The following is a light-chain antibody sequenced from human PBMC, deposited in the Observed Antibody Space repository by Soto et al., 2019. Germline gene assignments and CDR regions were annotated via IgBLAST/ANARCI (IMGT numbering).Light chain of an antibody. J-gene: IGKJ1*01. CDR1: QSVSGH. Sequence: EIVLSQSPGILSLSPGERAALSCRASQSVSGHLAWYQQKPGQAPGLLIYSVSSRATGIPDRFSGSGSGTDFTLTITGLEPEDFAVYYCQHYGSSLWTFGQGTKVDIK. CDR3: QHYGSSLWT. CDR2: SVS. V-gene: IGKV3-20*01.